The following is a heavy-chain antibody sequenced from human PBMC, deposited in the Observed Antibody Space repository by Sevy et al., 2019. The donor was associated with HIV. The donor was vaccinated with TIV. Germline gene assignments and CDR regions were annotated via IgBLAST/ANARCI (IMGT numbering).Heavy chain of an antibody. CDR3: ARVVATGGSDY. CDR2: INHSGST. CDR1: GGSFSGYY. J-gene: IGHJ4*02. Sequence: SETLSLTCAVYGGSFSGYYWSWIRQPPGKGLEWIGEINHSGSTNYNPSLKSRVTISVDTSKNQFSLKLSSVTAADTAVYYCARVVATGGSDYWGQGTLVTVSS. V-gene: IGHV4-34*01. D-gene: IGHD5-12*01.